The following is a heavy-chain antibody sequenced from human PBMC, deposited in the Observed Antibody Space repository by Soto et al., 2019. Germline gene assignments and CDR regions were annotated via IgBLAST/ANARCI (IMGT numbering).Heavy chain of an antibody. V-gene: IGHV1-3*01. J-gene: IGHJ4*02. Sequence: QVQLVQSGAEVKKPGASVKVSCKASGYTFTSYAMNWVRQAPGQRLEWMGWINAGNGNTKYSQKFQGRVTITRDTSASTAYMELSSLRSEDTAVYYCASELDSSWDVDYWGQGTLVTVSS. CDR3: ASELDSSWDVDY. D-gene: IGHD6-13*01. CDR1: GYTFTSYA. CDR2: INAGNGNT.